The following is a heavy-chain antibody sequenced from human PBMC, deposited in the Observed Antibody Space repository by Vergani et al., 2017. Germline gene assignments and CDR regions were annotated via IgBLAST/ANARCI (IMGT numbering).Heavy chain of an antibody. Sequence: EVQLVESGGGLVPPGRSLRLSCAASGFSFGDYAMTWVRQAPGKGLEWVSAISGSGGSTYYADSVKGRFTISRDNSKNTLYLQMNSLRAEDTAVYYCTTDLGYYDSSGYYYVNWAEYFQHWGQGTLVTVSS. V-gene: IGHV3-23*04. D-gene: IGHD3-22*01. CDR1: GFSFGDYA. J-gene: IGHJ1*01. CDR3: TTDLGYYDSSGYYYVNWAEYFQH. CDR2: ISGSGGST.